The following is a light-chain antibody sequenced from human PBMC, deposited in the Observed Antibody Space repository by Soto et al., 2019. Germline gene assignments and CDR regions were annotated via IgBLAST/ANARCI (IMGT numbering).Light chain of an antibody. CDR2: AAS. Sequence: DIQVTQSPSSLSASVGDRVTISCRASQSISTYLNWYQQKPGKAPKLLIYAASSLESGVPSRFSGSGSGTYFTLTITSLQPEDFATYYCQQGYGTATFGGGTKVQIK. CDR1: QSISTY. V-gene: IGKV1-39*01. J-gene: IGKJ4*01. CDR3: QQGYGTAT.